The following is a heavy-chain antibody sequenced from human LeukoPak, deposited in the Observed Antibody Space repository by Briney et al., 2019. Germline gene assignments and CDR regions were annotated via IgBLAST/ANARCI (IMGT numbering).Heavy chain of an antibody. CDR1: GGSLSDYN. D-gene: IGHD5-18*01. CDR3: ARANTGNCHFDY. V-gene: IGHV4-59*01. Sequence: SETLSLSCTVSGGSLSDYNSGWIRQPPGKGLEWIGYISYSGSSDHNPSLKSRVSISVDASTNQLSLKLSSVTAADTAVYYCARANTGNCHFDYRGQVTLVTVSS. J-gene: IGHJ4*02. CDR2: ISYSGSS.